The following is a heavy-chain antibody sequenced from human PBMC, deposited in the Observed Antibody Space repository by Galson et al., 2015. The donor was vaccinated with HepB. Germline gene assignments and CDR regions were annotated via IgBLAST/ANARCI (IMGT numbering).Heavy chain of an antibody. CDR1: GFKFRSYG. Sequence: SLRLSCAASGFKFRSYGMHWVRHPPGKGLQWVASISYDGDIKFHAGSVKGRFSVSRDNSKNTLFLQMSSLRPEDTAVYYCVKDRNPNFARGGAYFMDVWGQGTTVIVAS. V-gene: IGHV3-30*18. CDR2: ISYDGDIK. D-gene: IGHD2-8*01. J-gene: IGHJ6*03. CDR3: VKDRNPNFARGGAYFMDV.